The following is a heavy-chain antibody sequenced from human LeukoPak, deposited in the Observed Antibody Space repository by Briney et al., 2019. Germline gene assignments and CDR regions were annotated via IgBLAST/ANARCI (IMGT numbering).Heavy chain of an antibody. Sequence: SVKVSCKASGYMFSSYALNWVRQAPGRGLEWMGGIIPIFGTANYAQKFQGRVTITTDESTSTASMELSRLRSEDTAVYYCEREVYWFDPWGKGTLVTVSS. J-gene: IGHJ5*02. CDR2: IIPIFGTA. V-gene: IGHV1-69*05. CDR1: GYMFSSYA. D-gene: IGHD1-14*01. CDR3: EREVYWFDP.